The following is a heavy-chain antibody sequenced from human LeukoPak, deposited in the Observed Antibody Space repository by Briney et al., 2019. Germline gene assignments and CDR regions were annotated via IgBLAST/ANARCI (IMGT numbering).Heavy chain of an antibody. CDR1: GFTFRTSG. CDR2: ISGSGVST. D-gene: IGHD3-10*02. V-gene: IGHV3-23*01. J-gene: IGHJ6*04. CDR3: AELGITMIGGV. Sequence: GGSLRLSCAASGFTFRTSGMSWVRQAPGKGLEWVSAISGSGVSTYYADSVKGRFTISRDNSKNTLYLQMNSLRAEDTAVYYCAELGITMIGGVWGKGTTVTISS.